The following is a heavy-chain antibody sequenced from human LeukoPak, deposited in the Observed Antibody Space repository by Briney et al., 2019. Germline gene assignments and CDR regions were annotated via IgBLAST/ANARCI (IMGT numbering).Heavy chain of an antibody. J-gene: IGHJ4*02. V-gene: IGHV3-23*01. CDR2: MSGSGDST. Sequence: GGSLRLSCAASGFTFSTYAVNWVSQAPGKGLEWVSTMSGSGDSTYYADSVKGRFTISRGNSKDTLYLQMSSVRVDDTAVYYCARDRGRYYDSRGFYWGYYFDSWGQGILVTVSS. CDR3: ARDRGRYYDSRGFYWGYYFDS. CDR1: GFTFSTYA. D-gene: IGHD3-22*01.